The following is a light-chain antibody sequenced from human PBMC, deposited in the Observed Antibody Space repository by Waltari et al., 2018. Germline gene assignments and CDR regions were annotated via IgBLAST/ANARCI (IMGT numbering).Light chain of an antibody. CDR2: DAS. CDR1: QSVGRS. V-gene: IGKV3-20*01. J-gene: IGKJ1*01. CDR3: QHYVSLPVT. Sequence: EIVLTQSPGTLSLSPGERATLSCRASQSVGRSLAWYQQKPGQAPRLLIYDASSRAAGTPGRCSGSGSGTDFSLAISSLEPEDFAVYFCQHYVSLPVTFGQGTKVEI.